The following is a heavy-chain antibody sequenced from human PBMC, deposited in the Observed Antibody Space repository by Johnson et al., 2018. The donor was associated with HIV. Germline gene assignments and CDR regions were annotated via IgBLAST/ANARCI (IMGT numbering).Heavy chain of an antibody. J-gene: IGHJ3*02. Sequence: QVQLVESGGGVVQPGGSLRLSCSASRFTFSYYGMHWVRQAPGKGLEWVTFIRFNGSHKYYADSVKGRFTISRDKNTLYLQMNSLRAEGTAVYYCADYNFWTKRAFDIWGQGTMVTVSS. D-gene: IGHD3-3*01. CDR2: IRFNGSHK. V-gene: IGHV3-30*02. CDR3: ADYNFWTKRAFDI. CDR1: RFTFSYYG.